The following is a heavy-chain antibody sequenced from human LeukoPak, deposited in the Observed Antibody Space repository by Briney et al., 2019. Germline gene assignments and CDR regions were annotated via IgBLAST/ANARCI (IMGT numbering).Heavy chain of an antibody. D-gene: IGHD3-10*01. V-gene: IGHV4-59*01. CDR2: IYYSGST. Sequence: PSETLSLTCTVSGGSISSYYWSWIRQPPGKGLEWIGYIYYSGSTNYNPSLKSRVTISVDTSKNQFSLKLSSVTAADTAVYYCARVPGSKYYYFDYWGQGTLVTVSS. CDR1: GGSISSYY. CDR3: ARVPGSKYYYFDY. J-gene: IGHJ4*02.